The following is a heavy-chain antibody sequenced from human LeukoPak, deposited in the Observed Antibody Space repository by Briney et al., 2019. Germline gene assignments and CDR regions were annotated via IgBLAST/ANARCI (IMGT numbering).Heavy chain of an antibody. CDR3: AXXXXXXXELRPVPFDY. V-gene: IGHV3-66*01. D-gene: IGHD6-6*01. CDR2: IYSGGST. CDR1: GFTVSSNY. J-gene: IGHJ4*02. Sequence: GGSLRLSCAASGFTVSSNYMSWVRQAPGKGLEWVSVIYSGGSTYYADSVKGRFTISRDNSKNTLYLQMNSLRAEDTAVYYCAXXXXXXXELRPVPFDYWGQGTLVTVSS.